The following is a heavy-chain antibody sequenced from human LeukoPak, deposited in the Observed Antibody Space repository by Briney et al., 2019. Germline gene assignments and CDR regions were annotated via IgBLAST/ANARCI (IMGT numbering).Heavy chain of an antibody. J-gene: IGHJ6*03. Sequence: GGSLRLSCAASGFTFSSYAMSWVRQAPGKGLEWVSAISGSAGSTYYADSVKGRFTISRDNSKNTLYLQMNSLRAEDTAVYYCARDDMVREGESYYYYYMDVWGKGTTVTVSS. CDR1: GFTFSSYA. V-gene: IGHV3-23*01. CDR3: ARDDMVREGESYYYYYMDV. CDR2: ISGSAGST. D-gene: IGHD3-10*01.